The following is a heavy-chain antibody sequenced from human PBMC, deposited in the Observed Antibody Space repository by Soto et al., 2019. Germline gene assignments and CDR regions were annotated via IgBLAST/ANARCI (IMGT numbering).Heavy chain of an antibody. D-gene: IGHD6-19*01. CDR2: ISSSSTYI. J-gene: IGHJ4*02. V-gene: IGHV3-21*01. Sequence: EVQLVESGGGLVKPGGSLRLSCAASGFTFNKYGMNWVRQAPGKGLEWVSSISSSSTYIYYAASVKGRFTISRDNAKNPLYLQMKSLRAEDTTVYYCACALASGWYYFDHWGQGTLLTVSS. CDR3: ACALASGWYYFDH. CDR1: GFTFNKYG.